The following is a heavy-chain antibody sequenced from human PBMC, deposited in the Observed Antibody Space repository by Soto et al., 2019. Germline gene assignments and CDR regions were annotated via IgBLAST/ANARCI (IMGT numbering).Heavy chain of an antibody. CDR3: ASGTCGPHDSSDL. V-gene: IGHV1-18*01. Sequence: ASVTVSCKASGSPFPNYGISRVRPAAGQGLEWMGWISACNGNKNYAQSLQGRVTMTTDTSTNRAYMELRSLRSDDPAVYYCASGTCGPHDSSDLWGQGTLVTVSS. J-gene: IGHJ4*02. CDR2: ISACNGNK. D-gene: IGHD2-21*01. CDR1: GSPFPNYG.